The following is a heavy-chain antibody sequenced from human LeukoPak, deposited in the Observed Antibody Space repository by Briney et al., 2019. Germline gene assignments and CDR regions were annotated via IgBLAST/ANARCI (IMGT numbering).Heavy chain of an antibody. Sequence: PGGPLRLSCAASGFIFSSQSMNWVRQAPGKGLEWVSSISSSSNYIYYADSVKGRFTISRDNAKNSLYLQMNSLRAEDTAVYYCARDRDSSSPFDYWGQGTLVTVSS. CDR3: ARDRDSSSPFDY. J-gene: IGHJ4*02. D-gene: IGHD6-6*01. CDR1: GFIFSSQS. V-gene: IGHV3-21*01. CDR2: ISSSSNYI.